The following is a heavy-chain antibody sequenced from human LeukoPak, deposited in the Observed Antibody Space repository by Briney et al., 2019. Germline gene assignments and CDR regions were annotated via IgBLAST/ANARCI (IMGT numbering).Heavy chain of an antibody. D-gene: IGHD3-16*02. J-gene: IGHJ4*02. CDR3: ARSYDYVWGSYRYTPTFDY. V-gene: IGHV4-34*01. Sequence: PSETLSLTCAVYGGTFSGYYWNWIRQPPGEGLEWIGEINHSGTTNYNPSPKTRVTISVDTSKNQFSLKVGSVTAGDTAVYYCARSYDYVWGSYRYTPTFDYWGQGNLVTVSS. CDR2: INHSGTT. CDR1: GGTFSGYY.